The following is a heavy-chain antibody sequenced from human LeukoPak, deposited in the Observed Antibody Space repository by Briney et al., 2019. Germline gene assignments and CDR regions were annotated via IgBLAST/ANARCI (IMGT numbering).Heavy chain of an antibody. V-gene: IGHV1-3*01. CDR1: GYTFTSYA. J-gene: IGHJ4*02. Sequence: ASVKVSCKASGYTFTSYAMHWVRQAPGQRLEWMGWINAGNGNTKYSQKLQGRVTITRDTSASTAYMELSSLRSEDTAVYYCARMTRFAGFDYWGQGTLVTVSS. CDR3: ARMTRFAGFDY. D-gene: IGHD3-3*01. CDR2: INAGNGNT.